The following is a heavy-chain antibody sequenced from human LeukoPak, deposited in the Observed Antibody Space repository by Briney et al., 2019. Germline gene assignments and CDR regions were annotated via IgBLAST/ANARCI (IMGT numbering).Heavy chain of an antibody. Sequence: ASVKVSCKASGYTFTGYYMHWVRQAPGQGLEWMGWISAYNGNTNYAQKLQGRVTMTTDTSTSTAYMELRSLRSDDTAVYYCASLSVYYYMDVWGKGTTVTISS. CDR2: ISAYNGNT. CDR3: ASLSVYYYMDV. J-gene: IGHJ6*03. D-gene: IGHD3-16*02. CDR1: GYTFTGYY. V-gene: IGHV1-18*04.